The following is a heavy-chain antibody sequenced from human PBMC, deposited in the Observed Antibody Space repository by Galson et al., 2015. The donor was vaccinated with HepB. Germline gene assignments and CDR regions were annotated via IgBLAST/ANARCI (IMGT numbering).Heavy chain of an antibody. CDR1: GFTFSSYA. V-gene: IGHV3-64*01. CDR2: ISSNGGST. CDR3: ARGGLAVLSSLRFDP. J-gene: IGHJ5*02. D-gene: IGHD2/OR15-2a*01. Sequence: SLRLFCAASGFTFSSYAMHWVRQAPGKGLEYVSAISSNGGSTYYANSVKGRFTISRDNSKNTLYLQMSSLRAEDMAVYYCARGGLAVLSSLRFDPWGQGTLVTVSS.